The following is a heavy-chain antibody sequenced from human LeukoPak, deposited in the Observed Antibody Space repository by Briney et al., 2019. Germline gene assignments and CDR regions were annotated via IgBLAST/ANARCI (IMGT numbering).Heavy chain of an antibody. J-gene: IGHJ6*03. D-gene: IGHD5-18*01. CDR3: ARLGYSYGYNYYYYMDV. Sequence: SVKVSCKASGYTFTGYYMHWVRQAPGQGLEWMGGIIPIFGTANYAQKFQGRVTITPDESTSTAYMELSSLRSEDTAVYYCARLGYSYGYNYYYYMDVWGKGTAVTISS. CDR2: IIPIFGTA. CDR1: GYTFTGYY. V-gene: IGHV1-69*13.